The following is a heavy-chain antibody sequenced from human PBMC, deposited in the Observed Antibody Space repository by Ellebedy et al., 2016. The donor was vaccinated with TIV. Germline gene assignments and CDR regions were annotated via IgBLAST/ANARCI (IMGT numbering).Heavy chain of an antibody. D-gene: IGHD6-13*01. V-gene: IGHV3-21*01. CDR3: ARMRYSSSWYGL. J-gene: IGHJ4*02. CDR2: ISSSSSYI. CDR1: GFTFSSYS. Sequence: GESLKISCAGSGFTFSSYSMNWVRQAPGKGLEWVSSISSSSSYIYYADSVKGRFTITRDNAKNSLYLQMNSLRAEDTAVYYCARMRYSSSWYGLWGQGTLVTVSS.